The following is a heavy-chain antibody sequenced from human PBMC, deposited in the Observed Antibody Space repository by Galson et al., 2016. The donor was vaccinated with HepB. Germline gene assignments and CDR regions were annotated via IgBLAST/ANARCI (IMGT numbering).Heavy chain of an antibody. Sequence: CAISGDSVSSNSAAWNWIRQSPSRGLEWLGWTYYRSRWYTDYALSVKSRININADTSKNQFSLQLNSVTPEDTAVYYCARDRGTWDGSGELIDIWGQGTMVTVSS. CDR2: TYYRSRWYT. D-gene: IGHD3-10*01. CDR3: ARDRGTWDGSGELIDI. CDR1: GDSVSSNSAA. V-gene: IGHV6-1*01. J-gene: IGHJ3*02.